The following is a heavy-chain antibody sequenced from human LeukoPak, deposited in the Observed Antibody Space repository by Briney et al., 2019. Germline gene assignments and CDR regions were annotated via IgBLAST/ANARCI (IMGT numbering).Heavy chain of an antibody. CDR1: GGSISSYY. Sequence: SETLSLTCTVSGGSISSYYWSWIRQPPGKGLEWIGYIYYSGSTNYNPSLKSRVTISVDTSKNQFSLKLSSVTAADTAVYYCARDPGGPIVVVAAATAFDIWGQGTMVTVSS. V-gene: IGHV4-59*01. D-gene: IGHD2-2*01. CDR2: IYYSGST. CDR3: ARDPGGPIVVVAAATAFDI. J-gene: IGHJ3*02.